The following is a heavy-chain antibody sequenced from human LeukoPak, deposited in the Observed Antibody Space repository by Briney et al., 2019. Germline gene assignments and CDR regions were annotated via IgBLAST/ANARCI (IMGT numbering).Heavy chain of an antibody. CDR2: ISAYNGNT. V-gene: IGHV1-18*01. J-gene: IGHJ4*02. D-gene: IGHD2-15*01. CDR3: ARDDWLGYCSGGSCLVDY. Sequence: ASVKVSCKASGYTFTSYGISWVRQAPGQGLEWMGWISAYNGNTNYAQKLQGRVTMTTDTSTSTAYMELSSLRSDDTAVYYCARDDWLGYCSGGSCLVDYWGQGTLVTVSS. CDR1: GYTFTSYG.